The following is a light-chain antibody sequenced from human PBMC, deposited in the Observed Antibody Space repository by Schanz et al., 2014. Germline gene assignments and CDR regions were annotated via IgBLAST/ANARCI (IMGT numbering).Light chain of an antibody. CDR3: SSYAGSNNLV. CDR2: EVD. Sequence: QSALIQPPSASGSPGQSVAISCTGTSSDVGGYNLVSWYQQHPGEAPKLIIYEVDKRPSGVPDRFSGSKSGNTASLTVSGLQAEDEADYYCSSYAGSNNLVFGGGTKLTVL. V-gene: IGLV2-8*01. J-gene: IGLJ2*01. CDR1: SSDVGGYNL.